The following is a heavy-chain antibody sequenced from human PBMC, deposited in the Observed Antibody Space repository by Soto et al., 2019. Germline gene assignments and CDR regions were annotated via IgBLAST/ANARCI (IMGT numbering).Heavy chain of an antibody. CDR3: AKAENYDYIWGSYPYPPDS. J-gene: IGHJ4*02. Sequence: PGGSLRLSCAASGFTFSSYAMSWVRQAPGKGLEWVSAISGSGGSTYYADSVKGRFTISRDNSKNTLYLQMNSLRVEDTAVYYCAKAENYDYIWGSYPYPPDSWGQETLVTVSS. V-gene: IGHV3-23*01. CDR1: GFTFSSYA. D-gene: IGHD3-16*01. CDR2: ISGSGGST.